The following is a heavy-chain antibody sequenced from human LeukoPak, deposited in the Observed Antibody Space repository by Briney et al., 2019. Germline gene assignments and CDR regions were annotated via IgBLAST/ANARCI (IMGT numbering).Heavy chain of an antibody. V-gene: IGHV4-34*01. CDR1: GGSFSGYY. Sequence: SETLSLTCAVYGGSFSGYYWSWIRQPPGKGLEWIGEINHSGSTNHNPSLKSRVTISVDTFKNQFSLKLSSVTAADTAVYYCARVPSSGWYFDYWGQGTLVTVSS. J-gene: IGHJ4*02. CDR2: INHSGST. CDR3: ARVPSSGWYFDY. D-gene: IGHD6-19*01.